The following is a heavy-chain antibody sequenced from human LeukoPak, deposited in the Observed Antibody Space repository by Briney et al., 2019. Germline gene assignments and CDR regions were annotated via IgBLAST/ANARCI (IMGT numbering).Heavy chain of an antibody. CDR2: IIPILGIA. CDR3: ASAWRTQASPNY. Sequence: SVKVSCKASGGTFSSYAISWVRQAPGQGLEWMGRIIPILGIANYAQKFQGRVTITADKSTSTAYMELSSLRSEDTAVYYCASAWRTQASPNYWGQGTLVTVSS. J-gene: IGHJ4*02. D-gene: IGHD3-3*01. CDR1: GGTFSSYA. V-gene: IGHV1-69*04.